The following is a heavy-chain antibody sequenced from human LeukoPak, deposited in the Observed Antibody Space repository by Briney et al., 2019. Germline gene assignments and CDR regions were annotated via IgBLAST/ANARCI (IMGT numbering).Heavy chain of an antibody. Sequence: SETLSLTCTVSGGSISSYYCSWIRQSPGKGLESIGYINYSGGTDYNPSLKSRVTISVDTSKNQFSLKLNSVTAADTAVYYCAREGYGDNSGALDYWGRGTLVTVSS. CDR3: AREGYGDNSGALDY. V-gene: IGHV4-59*01. D-gene: IGHD4-23*01. CDR2: INYSGGT. J-gene: IGHJ4*02. CDR1: GGSISSYY.